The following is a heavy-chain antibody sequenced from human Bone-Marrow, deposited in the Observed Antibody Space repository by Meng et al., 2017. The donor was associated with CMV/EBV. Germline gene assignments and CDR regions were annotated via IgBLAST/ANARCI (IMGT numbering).Heavy chain of an antibody. J-gene: IGHJ4*02. CDR3: ATRDRFWVSGSRRDY. CDR2: IYYSESK. V-gene: IGHV4-39*01. Sequence: SGGSISSSSDDGSWIRQPPGKGLEWIGSIYYSESKYYSPSLKSRVTISVDTSKNQFSLKLSSVNAADTAVYYCATRDRFWVSGSRRDYWGQGTLVTVSS. D-gene: IGHD3-10*01. CDR1: GGSISSSSDD.